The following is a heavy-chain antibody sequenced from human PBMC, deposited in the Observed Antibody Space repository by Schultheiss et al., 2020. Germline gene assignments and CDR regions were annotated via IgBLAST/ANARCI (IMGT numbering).Heavy chain of an antibody. CDR3: ARDPGFPDYYDYVWGSYRLGY. D-gene: IGHD3-16*02. J-gene: IGHJ4*02. V-gene: IGHV1-18*01. CDR2: ISAYNGNT. Sequence: ASVKVSCKASGYTFTSYGISWVRQAPGQGLEWMGWISAYNGNTNYAQKLQGRVTMTTDTSTSTAYMELRSLRSDDTAVYYCARDPGFPDYYDYVWGSYRLGYWGQGTLVTVSS. CDR1: GYTFTSYG.